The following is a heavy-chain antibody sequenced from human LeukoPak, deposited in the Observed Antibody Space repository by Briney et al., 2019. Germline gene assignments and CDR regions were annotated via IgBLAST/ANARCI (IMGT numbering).Heavy chain of an antibody. CDR3: ARWSGGYYWFDP. CDR1: GYTFTNYG. Sequence: ASVKVSCTASGYTFTNYGISWVRQAPGQGLEWMGWISAYNGNTNYAQKLQGRVTMTTDTSTSTAYMELRSLRSDDTAVYYCARWSGGYYWFDPWGQGTLVTVSS. J-gene: IGHJ5*02. D-gene: IGHD1-26*01. CDR2: ISAYNGNT. V-gene: IGHV1-18*01.